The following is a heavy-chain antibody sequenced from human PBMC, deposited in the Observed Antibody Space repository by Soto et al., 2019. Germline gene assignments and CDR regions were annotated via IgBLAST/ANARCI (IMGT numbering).Heavy chain of an antibody. V-gene: IGHV3-48*01. D-gene: IGHD1-1*01. J-gene: IGHJ6*03. Sequence: EVQLVESGGGLVQPGGSLRLSCAASGFTFSSYSMNWVRQAPGKGLEWVSYISSSSSTKYYADSVKGRFTISRDNAKNSLYLQMNSLRAEDTAVYYCARRLEKGNYYYYYYMDVWGKGTTVTVSS. CDR3: ARRLEKGNYYYYYYMDV. CDR2: ISSSSSTK. CDR1: GFTFSSYS.